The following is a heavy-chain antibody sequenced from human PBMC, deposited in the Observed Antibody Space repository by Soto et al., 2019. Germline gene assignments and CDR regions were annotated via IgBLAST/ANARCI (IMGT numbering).Heavy chain of an antibody. D-gene: IGHD3-3*01. V-gene: IGHV3-48*01. Sequence: GVSLRLSCAASGFTFSYHAMNWVRQAPGKGLEWISCISSSGSTVYYRDSVKGRFTISRDNSKNMLYLQMNSLRVEDTAVYYCAREVRVRGFAFDIWGQGIMVTVS. CDR3: AREVRVRGFAFDI. J-gene: IGHJ3*02. CDR1: GFTFSYHA. CDR2: ISSSGSTV.